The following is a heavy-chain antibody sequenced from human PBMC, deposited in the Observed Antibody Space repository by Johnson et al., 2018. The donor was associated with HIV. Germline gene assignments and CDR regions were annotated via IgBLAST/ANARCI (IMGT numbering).Heavy chain of an antibody. CDR1: GFTFSSYC. J-gene: IGHJ3*02. V-gene: IGHV3-7*01. Sequence: VQLVESGGGLVQPGGSLRLSCAASGFTFSSYCMNWVRQAPGKGLEWVAIINQEGSNKHYTDSVTGRFTISRDNAKNSLYLHMNSLRDEDTAVYYCARDRGPDATMVGDAFDIWGQGTMVTVSS. D-gene: IGHD5-18*01. CDR2: INQEGSNK. CDR3: ARDRGPDATMVGDAFDI.